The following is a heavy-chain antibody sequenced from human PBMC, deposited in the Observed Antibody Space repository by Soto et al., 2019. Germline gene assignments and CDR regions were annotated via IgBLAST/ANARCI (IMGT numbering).Heavy chain of an antibody. Sequence: PSETLSLSYTVSGASISSYYWSWIRQPPGKGLEWIGYVYYTGSTLYNPSLESRVTVSLDTSKNQFSLKLSSVTAADTAVYYCATGGASSKPFDHWGQGTLVTVSS. CDR2: VYYTGST. J-gene: IGHJ4*02. CDR1: GASISSYY. V-gene: IGHV4-59*01. CDR3: ATGGASSKPFDH. D-gene: IGHD2-15*01.